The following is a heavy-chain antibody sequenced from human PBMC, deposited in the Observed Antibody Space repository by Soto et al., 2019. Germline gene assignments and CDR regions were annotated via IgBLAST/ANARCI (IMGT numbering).Heavy chain of an antibody. CDR1: GGSFSGYY. J-gene: IGHJ4*02. CDR3: ARARRYGSPLSFDY. V-gene: IGHV4-34*01. Sequence: SETLSLTCAVYGGSFSGYYWSWIRQPPGKGLEWIGEINHSGSTNYNPSLKSRVTISVDTSKNQFSLKLSSVTAADTAVYYCARARRYGSPLSFDYWGQGTLVTVSS. CDR2: INHSGST. D-gene: IGHD3-10*01.